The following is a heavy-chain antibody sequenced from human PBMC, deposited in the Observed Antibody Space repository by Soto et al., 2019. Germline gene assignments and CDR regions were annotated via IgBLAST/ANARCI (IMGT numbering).Heavy chain of an antibody. CDR3: ASGRRPYYDFWSGPPHYYYYGMDV. V-gene: IGHV4-31*11. Sequence: PSETLSLTCAVSGGSFSGYYWSWIRQHPRKGLEWIGYIYYSGSTYYNPSLKSRVTISVDTSKNQFSLKLSSVTAADTAVYYCASGRRPYYDFWSGPPHYYYYGMDVWGQGTTVTVSS. J-gene: IGHJ6*02. CDR1: GGSFSGYY. CDR2: IYYSGST. D-gene: IGHD3-3*01.